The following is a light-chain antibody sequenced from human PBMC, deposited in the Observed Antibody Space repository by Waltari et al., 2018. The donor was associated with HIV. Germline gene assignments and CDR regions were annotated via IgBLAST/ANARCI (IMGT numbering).Light chain of an antibody. CDR1: QSVNTF. CDR3: QQYNNWPPST. V-gene: IGKV3-11*01. CDR2: DAS. J-gene: IGKJ4*01. Sequence: EVVLTQSPATLSLSPGERATLSCRASQSVNTFVAWFQQKPGQAPRLLIYDASNRATGIPTRFSGSGSGTDFTLTISSLEPEDFAVYYCQQYNNWPPSTFGGGTKVEIK.